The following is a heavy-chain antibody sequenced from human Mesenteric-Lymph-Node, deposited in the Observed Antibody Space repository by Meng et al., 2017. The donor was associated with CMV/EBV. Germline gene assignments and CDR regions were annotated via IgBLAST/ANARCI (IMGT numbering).Heavy chain of an antibody. V-gene: IGHV4-39*07. J-gene: IGHJ4*02. Sequence: SETLSLTYTVSGGSVSSGSFYWNWIRQPPGKGLEWIGEINHSGSTNYNPTLESRVTISVDTSKNQFSLKVSSVTAADTAVYYCARGPLFGSDTSCADYWGQGTLVTVSS. D-gene: IGHD2-2*01. CDR2: INHSGST. CDR3: ARGPLFGSDTSCADY. CDR1: GGSVSSGSFY.